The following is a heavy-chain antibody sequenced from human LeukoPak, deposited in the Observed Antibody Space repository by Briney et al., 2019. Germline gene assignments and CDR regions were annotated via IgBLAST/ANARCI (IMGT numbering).Heavy chain of an antibody. CDR1: GFTFSSYA. V-gene: IGHV3-23*01. CDR2: ISGSGGST. J-gene: IGHJ4*02. Sequence: AESLTLSCAASGFTFSSYAMSWVRQPPGKGLEWVSAISGSGGSTYYADSVKGRFTISRDNSKNTLYLQMNSVRAEDTAVYYCAKHSGSGPYGGFDYWGQGTLVTVSS. CDR3: AKHSGSGPYGGFDY. D-gene: IGHD6-19*01.